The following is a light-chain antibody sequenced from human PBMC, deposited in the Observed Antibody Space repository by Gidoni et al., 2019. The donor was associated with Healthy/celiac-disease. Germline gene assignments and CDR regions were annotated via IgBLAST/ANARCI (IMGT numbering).Light chain of an antibody. Sequence: ELVLTQSPATLSLSPGERATLSCRASQSVSSYLAWYQQKPGQAPRLLIYDAANRATGIPARFSGSGSGTDFTLTISSLEPEDFAVYYCQQRSTSFGPGTKVDIK. CDR3: QQRSTS. V-gene: IGKV3-11*01. J-gene: IGKJ3*01. CDR2: DAA. CDR1: QSVSSY.